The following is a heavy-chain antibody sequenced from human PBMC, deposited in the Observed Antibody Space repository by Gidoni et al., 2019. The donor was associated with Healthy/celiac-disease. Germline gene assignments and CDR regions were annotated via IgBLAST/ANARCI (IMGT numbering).Heavy chain of an antibody. CDR2: ISGSGGST. Sequence: EVQLVESGGGLVQPGGSLRLSCAASGFTFSSYAMSWVRQAPGKGLEWVSAISGSGGSTYYADSVKGRFTISRDNSKNTLYLQMNSLRAEDTAVYYCAKDSSRLTYYYDSSGYYYVGYFDYWGQGTLVTVSS. CDR3: AKDSSRLTYYYDSSGYYYVGYFDY. V-gene: IGHV3-23*04. D-gene: IGHD3-22*01. CDR1: GFTFSSYA. J-gene: IGHJ4*02.